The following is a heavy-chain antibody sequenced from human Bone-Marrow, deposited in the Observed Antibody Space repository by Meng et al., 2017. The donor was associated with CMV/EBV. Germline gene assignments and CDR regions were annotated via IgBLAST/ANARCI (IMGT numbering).Heavy chain of an antibody. Sequence: GGSLRLSCAASGFTFSSYAMSWVRQAPGKGLEWVSAISGSGGSTYYADSVKGRFTISRDNSKNTLYLQMNSLRPEETAIYYCAKDLLLFGGANAYFDYWGQGTLVTVSS. V-gene: IGHV3-23*01. CDR2: ISGSGGST. CDR1: GFTFSSYA. D-gene: IGHD3-16*01. J-gene: IGHJ4*02. CDR3: AKDLLLFGGANAYFDY.